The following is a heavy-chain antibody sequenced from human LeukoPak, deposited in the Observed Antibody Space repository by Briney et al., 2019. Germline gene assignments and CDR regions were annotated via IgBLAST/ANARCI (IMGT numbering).Heavy chain of an antibody. CDR2: ISAYNGNT. Sequence: PGASVKVSCKASGYTFTSYGISWVRQAPGQGLEWMGWISAYNGNTNYAQKLQGRVTMTTDTSTSTAYMELRSLRSDDTAVYYCARVGYSSPRLVTRTCADYWGQGTLVTVSS. CDR3: ARVGYSSPRLVTRTCADY. V-gene: IGHV1-18*01. J-gene: IGHJ4*02. CDR1: GYTFTSYG. D-gene: IGHD6-13*01.